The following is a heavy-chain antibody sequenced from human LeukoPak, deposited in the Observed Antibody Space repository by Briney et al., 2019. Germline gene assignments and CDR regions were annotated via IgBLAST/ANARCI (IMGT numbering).Heavy chain of an antibody. D-gene: IGHD3-10*01. CDR3: AKDVSDGDYFDF. J-gene: IGHJ4*02. V-gene: IGHV3-30*02. CDR1: GFIFSTYG. Sequence: PGGSLRLSCAASGFIFSTYGMHWVRQSQGKGLERVAFIRYDGTNQYYVDSVKGRFTISRDNAKNTVYLQMISLRPEDTAVYYCAKDVSDGDYFDFWGQGILVAVSS. CDR2: IRYDGTNQ.